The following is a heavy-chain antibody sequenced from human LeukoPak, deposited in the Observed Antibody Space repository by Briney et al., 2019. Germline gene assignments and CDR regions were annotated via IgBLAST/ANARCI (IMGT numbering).Heavy chain of an antibody. CDR3: ARDKENWFDP. CDR1: GFTFSNYA. CDR2: ISDTGASS. J-gene: IGHJ5*02. Sequence: GGSLRLSCAASGFTFSNYAMSWVRQAPGKGLEWVSSISDTGASSYYADSVKGRFTISRDNSKNTLFLQMNSLRAEDTAVYYCARDKENWFDPWGQGTLVTISS. V-gene: IGHV3-23*01.